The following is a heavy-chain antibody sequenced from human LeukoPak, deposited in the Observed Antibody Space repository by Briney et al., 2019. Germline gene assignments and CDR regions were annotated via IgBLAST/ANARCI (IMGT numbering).Heavy chain of an antibody. V-gene: IGHV4-30-2*01. CDR1: GGSISSGGYS. Sequence: SETLSLTCAVSGGSISSGGYSWSWIRQPPGKGLEWIGYIYHSGSTYYNPSLKSRVTISVDRSKNQFSLKLSSVTAADTAVYYCARVRYSSGWGSSYWYFDLWGRGTLVTVSS. CDR3: ARVRYSSGWGSSYWYFDL. D-gene: IGHD6-19*01. J-gene: IGHJ2*01. CDR2: IYHSGST.